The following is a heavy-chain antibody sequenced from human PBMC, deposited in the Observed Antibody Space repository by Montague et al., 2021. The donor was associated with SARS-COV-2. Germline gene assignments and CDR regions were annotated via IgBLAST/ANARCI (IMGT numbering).Heavy chain of an antibody. CDR1: GFTFNNYA. CDR3: ARAQIFGVVTLYHGMDV. J-gene: IGHJ6*02. V-gene: IGHV3-30*04. CDR2: ISYEGSIT. D-gene: IGHD3-3*01. Sequence: SLRLSCAASGFTFNNYAMHWVRQAPGKGLEWVALISYEGSITHYTDSLKGRFTISRDSSKNTLYLQMKSLRVEDTGVYYCARAQIFGVVTLYHGMDVWGQGTPVTVSS.